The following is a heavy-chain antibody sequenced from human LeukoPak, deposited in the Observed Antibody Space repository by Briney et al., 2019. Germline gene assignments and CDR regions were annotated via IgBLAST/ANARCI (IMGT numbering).Heavy chain of an antibody. V-gene: IGHV4-4*07. D-gene: IGHD6-13*01. Sequence: SETLSLTCTVSGGSFSTYYWSWIRQPAGKGLEWIGHIYTSGTTNYNPSLKSRVTISVDTSKNQFSLKLSSVTAADTAVYYCARNRGGSSWYPYYYYYMDVWGKGTTVTVSS. CDR2: IYTSGTT. CDR3: ARNRGGSSWYPYYYYYMDV. J-gene: IGHJ6*03. CDR1: GGSFSTYY.